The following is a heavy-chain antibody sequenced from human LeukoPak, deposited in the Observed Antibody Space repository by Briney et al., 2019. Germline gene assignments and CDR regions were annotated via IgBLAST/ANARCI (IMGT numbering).Heavy chain of an antibody. D-gene: IGHD5-18*01. CDR1: RFTFISSW. CDR2: INSDGSTT. CDR3: ARENRGYNYGYFDY. J-gene: IGHJ4*02. V-gene: IGHV3-74*01. Sequence: GGSLRLSCTASRFTFISSWMHWVRHAPGKGLVWVSRINSDGSTTNYADSVKGRFTISRDSAKNTLYLQMNSLRAEDTAVYYCARENRGYNYGYFDYWGQGALVTVSS.